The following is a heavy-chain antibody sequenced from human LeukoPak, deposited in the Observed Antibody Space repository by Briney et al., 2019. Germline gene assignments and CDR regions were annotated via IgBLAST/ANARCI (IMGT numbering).Heavy chain of an antibody. Sequence: GGSLRLSCAASGFTISSSALSWVRQAPGKGLEWVSAISAGGVSTYYADSVKGRFTISRDNSKNTLYLQMNSLRAEDTAVYYCAKGAGTDRTWGQGTLVTVSS. V-gene: IGHV3-23*01. J-gene: IGHJ5*02. CDR1: GFTISSSA. CDR3: AKGAGTDRT. CDR2: ISAGGVST.